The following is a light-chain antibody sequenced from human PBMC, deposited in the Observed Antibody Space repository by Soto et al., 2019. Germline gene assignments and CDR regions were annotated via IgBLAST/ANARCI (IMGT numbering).Light chain of an antibody. CDR2: GAS. Sequence: EIVLTQSPGTLSLSPGERATLSCRASQSVSSSYFAWYQQKPGQAPRLLIYGASSRATGIPDRFSGSGSGTDFTLTIIRLEPEDFAVYYCQQYGSSPPITFGQGTRLEIK. J-gene: IGKJ5*01. CDR3: QQYGSSPPIT. CDR1: QSVSSSY. V-gene: IGKV3-20*01.